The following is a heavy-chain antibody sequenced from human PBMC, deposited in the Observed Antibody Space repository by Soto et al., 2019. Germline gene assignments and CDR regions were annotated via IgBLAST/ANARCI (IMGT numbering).Heavy chain of an antibody. V-gene: IGHV3-23*01. CDR2: ISGSGGSS. J-gene: IGHJ6*02. D-gene: IGHD6-13*01. Sequence: PGGSLRLSCAAGGFAFSTYAMTWVRQAPGKGLEWVSVISGSGGSSYYAASVKGRFTISRDNSKNTLFLQMNGLRAEDTAVYYCAKVTKRAAAGRYEYYKYGMDVWGQGTTVTVSS. CDR3: AKVTKRAAAGRYEYYKYGMDV. CDR1: GFAFSTYA.